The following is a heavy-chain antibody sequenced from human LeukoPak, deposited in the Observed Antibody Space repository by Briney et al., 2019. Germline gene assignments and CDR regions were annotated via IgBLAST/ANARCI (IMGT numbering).Heavy chain of an antibody. J-gene: IGHJ4*02. CDR2: IYYSGST. Sequence: SETLSLTCTVSGGSISSGGYYWSWIRQHPGKGLEWIGYIYYSGSTYYNPSLKSRVTISVDTSKNQFSLKLSSVTAADTAVYYCARGRNVLRYFDWLQIPTFFDYWGQGTLVTVCS. V-gene: IGHV4-31*03. D-gene: IGHD3-9*01. CDR1: GGSISSGGYY. CDR3: ARGRNVLRYFDWLQIPTFFDY.